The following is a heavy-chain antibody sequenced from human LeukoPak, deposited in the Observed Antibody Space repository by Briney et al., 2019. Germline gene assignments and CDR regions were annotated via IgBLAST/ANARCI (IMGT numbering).Heavy chain of an antibody. CDR1: GYTFTSYY. D-gene: IGHD5-18*01. V-gene: IGHV1-46*01. Sequence: ASVKVSCKASGYTFTSYYMHWVRQAPGQGLEWMGIINPSGGSTSYAQKLQGRVTMTTDTSTSTAYMELRSLRSDDTAVYYCARVWGYSYGAIDYWGQGTLVTVSS. CDR3: ARVWGYSYGAIDY. J-gene: IGHJ4*02. CDR2: INPSGGST.